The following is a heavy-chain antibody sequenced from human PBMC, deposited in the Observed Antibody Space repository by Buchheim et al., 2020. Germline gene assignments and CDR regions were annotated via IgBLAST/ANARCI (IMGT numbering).Heavy chain of an antibody. CDR1: GFTFSSYG. D-gene: IGHD3-22*01. CDR3: ARDRQDQEPDYYDSSGYPSGWFDP. J-gene: IGHJ5*02. Sequence: QVQLVESGGGVVQPGRSLRLSCAASGFTFSSYGMHWVRPAPGKGLEWVAVIWYDGSNKYYADSVKGRLTISRDNSKNTLELQMNSLRAEDTAVYYCARDRQDQEPDYYDSSGYPSGWFDPWGQGTL. CDR2: IWYDGSNK. V-gene: IGHV3-33*01.